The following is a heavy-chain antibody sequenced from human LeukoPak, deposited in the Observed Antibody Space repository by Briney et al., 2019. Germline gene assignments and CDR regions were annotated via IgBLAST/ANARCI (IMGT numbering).Heavy chain of an antibody. CDR2: IRSKAYGGTT. CDR1: GFTFSSYS. CDR3: TRVFPDV. J-gene: IGHJ6*02. Sequence: GGSLRLSCAASGFTFSSYSMNWVRQAPGKGLEWVGFIRSKAYGGTTEYAASVKGRFTISRDDSKSIAYLQMNSLKTEDTAVYYCTRVFPDVWGQGTTVTVSS. V-gene: IGHV3-49*04.